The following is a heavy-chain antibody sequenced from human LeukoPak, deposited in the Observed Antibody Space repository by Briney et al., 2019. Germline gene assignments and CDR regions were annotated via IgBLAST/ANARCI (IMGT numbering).Heavy chain of an antibody. CDR1: GFSFINYG. D-gene: IGHD2-15*01. CDR3: ARDCIGCHGFDF. Sequence: ASVKVPCKNSGFSFINYGITWVRQAPGQGLEGMGWVSAYADNTNYVQKFQGRVSMTTDTSTNTAYMELRSLRPDDTAVYYCARDCIGCHGFDFWGQGTLVTVSS. V-gene: IGHV1-18*01. CDR2: VSAYADNT. J-gene: IGHJ4*02.